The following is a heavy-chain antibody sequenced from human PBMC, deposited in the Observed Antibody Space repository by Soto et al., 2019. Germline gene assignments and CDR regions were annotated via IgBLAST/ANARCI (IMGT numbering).Heavy chain of an antibody. Sequence: TLSLTCAVSGYSISSGYYWGWIRPPPGKGLEWIGSIYHSGSTYYNPSLKSRVTISVDTSKSQFSLKLSSVTAADTAVYYCAGLEVGTSGWYGMYGWGQGTTGTVSS. CDR3: AGLEVGTSGWYGMYG. J-gene: IGHJ6*02. V-gene: IGHV4-38-2*01. CDR1: GYSISSGYY. D-gene: IGHD6-19*01. CDR2: IYHSGST.